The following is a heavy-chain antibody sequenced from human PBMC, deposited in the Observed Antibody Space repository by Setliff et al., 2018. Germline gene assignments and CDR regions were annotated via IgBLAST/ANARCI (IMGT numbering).Heavy chain of an antibody. J-gene: IGHJ4*02. CDR3: ARSAVAVPGQFYFDN. CDR2: ISPSSSHI. Sequence: PGGSLRLSCAASGFTFGDYPVNWFRQAPGKGLEWVSSISPSSSHIYYADSVKGRFTISRDEAKNSLYLQMNSLRTEDTAVYYCARSAVAVPGQFYFDNWGQGTQVTVSS. V-gene: IGHV3-21*01. CDR1: GFTFGDYP. D-gene: IGHD6-19*01.